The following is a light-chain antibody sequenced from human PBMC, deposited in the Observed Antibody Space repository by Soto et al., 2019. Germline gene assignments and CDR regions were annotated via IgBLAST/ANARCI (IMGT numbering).Light chain of an antibody. CDR3: QQYDNPTLT. CDR1: QDISNS. CDR2: DAS. Sequence: DIQMTQSPSSLSASVGDRVTITCQASQDISNSLNWYQQKPGKAPKLLIYDASSLEAGVQSRFSGSGSGTDFTFIIISLQAEDIATYYCQQYDNPTLTFGGGTKVEIK. V-gene: IGKV1-33*01. J-gene: IGKJ4*01.